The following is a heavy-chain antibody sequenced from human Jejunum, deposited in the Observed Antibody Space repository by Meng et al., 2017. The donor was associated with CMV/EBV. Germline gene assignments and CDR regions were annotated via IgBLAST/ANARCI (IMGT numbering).Heavy chain of an antibody. J-gene: IGHJ4*02. CDR1: GFTLSKYW. D-gene: IGHD5-24*01. CDR3: ARDGDGTVDNDY. CDR2: INLDGSTT. V-gene: IGHV3-74*01. Sequence: EVQLVESXXGVVQXGGSLRLSCAASGFTLSKYWMKWVRQPPGKGLEWVSFINLDGSTTNYADSVKGRFTISRDNAKNTLYLQMTSLRAEDTAVYYCARDGDGTVDNDYWGQGTLVTVSS.